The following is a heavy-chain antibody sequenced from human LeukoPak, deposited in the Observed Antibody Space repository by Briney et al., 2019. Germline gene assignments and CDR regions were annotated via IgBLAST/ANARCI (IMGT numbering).Heavy chain of an antibody. J-gene: IGHJ5*02. CDR2: IIPILGIA. Sequence: GASVKVSCKASGGTFSSYAISWVRQAPGQGLEWMGRIIPILGIANYAQKFQGRVTITADKSTSTAYMELSSLRSEDTAVYYCARVRLRNGYNWFDPWGQGTLVTVSS. CDR3: ARVRLRNGYNWFDP. D-gene: IGHD3-3*01. CDR1: GGTFSSYA. V-gene: IGHV1-69*04.